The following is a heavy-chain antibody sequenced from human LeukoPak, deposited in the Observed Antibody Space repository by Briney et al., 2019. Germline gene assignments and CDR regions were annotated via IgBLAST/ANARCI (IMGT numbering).Heavy chain of an antibody. CDR3: EREGRGFVWSRYFDY. V-gene: IGHV4-59*01. CDR2: IYYSGST. Sequence: QTSQSLSLARTVSAGSMSSYYWSSIRQPPGKGLEWIGYIYYSGSTNYNPSLKSRVTISVDTSKKQFSLKLSSVTAADTAVYYCEREGRGFVWSRYFDYWGRGTLVTVSS. CDR1: AGSMSSYY. J-gene: IGHJ4*02. D-gene: IGHD3-9*01.